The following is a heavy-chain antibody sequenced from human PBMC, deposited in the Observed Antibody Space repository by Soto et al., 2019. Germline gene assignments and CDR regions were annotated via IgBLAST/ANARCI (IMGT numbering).Heavy chain of an antibody. D-gene: IGHD4-4*01. CDR2: IDPSDSYS. CDR1: GYSFTTYW. Sequence: ESLKISCKGSGYSFTTYWINWVRQMPGRGLEWLGRIDPSDSYSNYSPSFQGHVTISSDKSISTTYLQWSSLRASDTAMYYCTFNDYSNSNWFVPWGQGTRGTVSS. J-gene: IGHJ5*02. V-gene: IGHV5-10-1*01. CDR3: TFNDYSNSNWFVP.